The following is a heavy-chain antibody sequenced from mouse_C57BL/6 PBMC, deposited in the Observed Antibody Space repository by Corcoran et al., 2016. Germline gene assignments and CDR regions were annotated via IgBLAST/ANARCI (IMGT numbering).Heavy chain of an antibody. CDR2: INPNNGGT. D-gene: IGHD2-1*01. CDR1: GYTFTDYN. Sequence: EVQLQKSGPELVKPGASVKISCKASGYTFTDYNMNWVKQRQGKRLEWIGDINPNNGGTSYNQKFKGKDTLTVDKSSSTAYMELRSQTSEDSAVYYCSLLCSYYAMDYWGQGTSVTVSS. J-gene: IGHJ4*01. V-gene: IGHV1-26*01. CDR3: SLLCSYYAMDY.